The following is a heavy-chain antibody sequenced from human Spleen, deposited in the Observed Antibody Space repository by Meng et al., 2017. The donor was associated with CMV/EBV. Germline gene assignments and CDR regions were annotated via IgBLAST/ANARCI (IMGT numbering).Heavy chain of an antibody. V-gene: IGHV1-2*02. CDR1: GYTFTGYY. J-gene: IGHJ4*02. Sequence: ASVKVSCKASGYTFTGYYMHWVRQAPGQGLEWMGWINPNSGGTNYAQKFLGRVTMTRATSLSTAYMELNSLKSEDTAVYYCARVLKDFWGDYYTAFDYWGQGTLVTVSS. CDR3: ARVLKDFWGDYYTAFDY. CDR2: INPNSGGT. D-gene: IGHD3-3*01.